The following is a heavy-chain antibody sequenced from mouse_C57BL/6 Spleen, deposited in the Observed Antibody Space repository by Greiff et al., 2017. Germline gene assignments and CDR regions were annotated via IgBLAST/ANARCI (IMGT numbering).Heavy chain of an antibody. CDR3: ARCYYDYDWFAY. V-gene: IGHV1-26*01. Sequence: VQLQQSGPELVKPGASVKISCKASGYTFTDYYMNWVKQSHGKSLEWIGDINPNNGGTSYNQKFKGKATLTVDKSSSTAYMELRSLTSEDSAVYYCARCYYDYDWFAYWGQGTLVTVSA. D-gene: IGHD2-4*01. J-gene: IGHJ3*01. CDR1: GYTFTDYY. CDR2: INPNNGGT.